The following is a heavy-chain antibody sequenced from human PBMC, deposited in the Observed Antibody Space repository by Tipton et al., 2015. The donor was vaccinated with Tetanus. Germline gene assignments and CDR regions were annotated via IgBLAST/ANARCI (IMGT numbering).Heavy chain of an antibody. D-gene: IGHD2-15*01. V-gene: IGHV3-33*01. CDR2: SWYDGTDK. J-gene: IGHJ4*02. CDR3: AREADCSGGSCFSGDFDN. CDR1: GFIFSSYG. Sequence: SLRLSCAASGFIFSSYGIHWVRQAPGKGLEWVAASWYDGTDKYYADSVKGRFTISRDNSKNTHYLQMNSLRDEDPAVYYCAREADCSGGSCFSGDFDNWGQGTQVTVSS.